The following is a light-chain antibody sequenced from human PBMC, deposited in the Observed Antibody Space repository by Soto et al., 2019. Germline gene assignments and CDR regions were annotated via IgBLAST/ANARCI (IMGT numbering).Light chain of an antibody. CDR1: SSDVGNYNL. V-gene: IGLV2-23*02. Sequence: QSALTQPASVSGSPGQSITISCTGSSSDVGNYNLVSWYQHHPGKAPKFMIYEVSKGPSGVSDRFSGSKSGNTASLTISGLQAEDEADYYCCSYVGGSTLVFGGGTKLTVL. CDR3: CSYVGGSTLV. J-gene: IGLJ2*01. CDR2: EVS.